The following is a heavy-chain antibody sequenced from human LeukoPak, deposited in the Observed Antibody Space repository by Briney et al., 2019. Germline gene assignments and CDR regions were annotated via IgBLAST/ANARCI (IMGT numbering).Heavy chain of an antibody. J-gene: IGHJ4*02. Sequence: SGGSLRLSCAASEFTFSSYAMSWVRRAPGQGLEWVSAISGSGGSTYYADSVEGRFTISRDNSKNTLYLHMSSLRAEDTAVYYCAKDRDHDQYYFDYWGQGALVTVSS. V-gene: IGHV3-23*01. CDR3: AKDRDHDQYYFDY. CDR1: EFTFSSYA. CDR2: ISGSGGST.